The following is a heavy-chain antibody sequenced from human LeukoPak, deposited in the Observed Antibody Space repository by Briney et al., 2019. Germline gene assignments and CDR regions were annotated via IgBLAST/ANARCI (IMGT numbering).Heavy chain of an antibody. CDR3: ARVKYYYDSSGNYFDY. CDR2: IRQDGSEK. D-gene: IGHD3-22*01. CDR1: GFTFSSYW. Sequence: GGSLRLSCAASGFTFSSYWMSWVRQAPGKGLEWVANIRQDGSEKYYVDSVKGRFTISRDNAKNSLYLQTNSLRAEDTAVYYCARVKYYYDSSGNYFDYWGQGTLVTVSS. J-gene: IGHJ4*02. V-gene: IGHV3-7*01.